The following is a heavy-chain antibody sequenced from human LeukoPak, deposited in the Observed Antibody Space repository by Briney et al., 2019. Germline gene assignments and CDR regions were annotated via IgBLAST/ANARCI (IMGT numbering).Heavy chain of an antibody. CDR2: ISSSSTYI. J-gene: IGHJ4*02. D-gene: IGHD1-14*01. Sequence: PGGSLRLSCAASGFSFSTYYVNWVSQAPGKGLEWVSCISSSSTYIYYADSVRGRFAISRDNAKNSLYLQMNSLRAEDTAVYYCARENHGSFDYWGQGSLVTVSS. CDR1: GFSFSTYY. V-gene: IGHV3-21*01. CDR3: ARENHGSFDY.